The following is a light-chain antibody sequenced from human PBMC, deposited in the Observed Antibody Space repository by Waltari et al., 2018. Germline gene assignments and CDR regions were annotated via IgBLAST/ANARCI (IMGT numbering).Light chain of an antibody. CDR1: SGHSQYA. CDR3: QAWGTGFQA. Sequence: QIVLTQSPSVSASLGASVKLTCTMSSGHSQYAIAWHQQRPEKGTRDLMKVKPDGSQSKGDGVPDRVSGSNSWGEHYFTISRLQAEDEGDYYCQAWGTGFQAFGGGTKLTVL. V-gene: IGLV4-69*01. J-gene: IGLJ2*01. CDR2: VKPDGSQ.